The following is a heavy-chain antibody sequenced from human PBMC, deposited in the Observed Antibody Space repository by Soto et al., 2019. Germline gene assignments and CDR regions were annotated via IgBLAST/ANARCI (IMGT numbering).Heavy chain of an antibody. D-gene: IGHD6-13*01. Sequence: GGSLRLSCAASGFTFSSYSMNWVRQAPGKGLEWVSYISSSSRTIYCADSVKGRFTISRDNAKNSLYVQMNNLRAEDTAVYYCARGGYTYYYYGMDVWGQGTTVTVSS. J-gene: IGHJ6*02. CDR3: ARGGYTYYYYGMDV. CDR1: GFTFSSYS. CDR2: ISSSSRTI. V-gene: IGHV3-48*04.